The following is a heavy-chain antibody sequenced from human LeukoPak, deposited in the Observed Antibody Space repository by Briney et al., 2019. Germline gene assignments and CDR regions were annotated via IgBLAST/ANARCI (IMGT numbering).Heavy chain of an antibody. V-gene: IGHV4-61*02. CDR1: GDSISSGIYY. CDR2: IYLNGNT. CDR3: ARERGGYYANWFDP. J-gene: IGHJ5*02. D-gene: IGHD1-26*01. Sequence: SEALSLTCSVSGDSISSGIYYWSWIRRPAGKGLEWIGRIYLNGNTNHNPSLKSRVSLSIDTSRNQFSLKVTSVTAADSGIYYCARERGGYYANWFDPWGQGTRVTVSS.